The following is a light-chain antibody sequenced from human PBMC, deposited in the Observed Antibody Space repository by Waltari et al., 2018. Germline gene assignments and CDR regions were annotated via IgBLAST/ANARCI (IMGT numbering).Light chain of an antibody. CDR2: WAS. Sequence: DIVMTQSPDSLAVSLGERATINCRSSQSILFRSTNKNYLSWYQQKPGQPPKLLIYWASIRDPGVPARFSGSGSGSDFTLTISSLQAEDVAVYYCQQYYTAPATFGPGTKVDVK. J-gene: IGKJ3*01. CDR3: QQYYTAPAT. CDR1: QSILFRSTNKNY. V-gene: IGKV4-1*01.